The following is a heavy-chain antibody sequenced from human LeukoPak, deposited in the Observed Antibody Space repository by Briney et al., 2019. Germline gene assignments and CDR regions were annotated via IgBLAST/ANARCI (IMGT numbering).Heavy chain of an antibody. CDR2: IYSSGAT. CDR1: GDSLSGYY. D-gene: IGHD3-22*01. CDR3: ARDGYYYDSSGYLFDY. J-gene: IGHJ4*02. V-gene: IGHV4-4*07. Sequence: SETLSLTCTVSGDSLSGYYWTWMRQPAGKGLEWIGRIYSSGATNYNPSLKSRVTMSVDTSKNQFSLKLSSVTAADTAVYYCARDGYYYDSSGYLFDYWGQGTLVTVSS.